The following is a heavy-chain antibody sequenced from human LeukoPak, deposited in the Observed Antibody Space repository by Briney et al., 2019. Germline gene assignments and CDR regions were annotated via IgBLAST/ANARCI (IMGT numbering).Heavy chain of an antibody. CDR1: GYTFSNYG. V-gene: IGHV1-18*01. CDR3: ARDFAWGSGGAPIDDNWLDP. J-gene: IGHJ5*02. Sequence: GPVKVSSKAPGYTFSNYGISWVRQAPGHGLEWMGWISGHNGNTNYAQKFQGRATMTTDTSTSTAYMELRSLRFDDTAVYYCARDFAWGSGGAPIDDNWLDPWGQGTLVTVSS. CDR2: ISGHNGNT. D-gene: IGHD7-27*01.